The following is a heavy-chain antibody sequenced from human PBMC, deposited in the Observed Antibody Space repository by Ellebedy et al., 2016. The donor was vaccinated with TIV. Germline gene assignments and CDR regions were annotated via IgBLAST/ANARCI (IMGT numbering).Heavy chain of an antibody. J-gene: IGHJ4*02. CDR3: ARGSCTGGTCYARYYLDL. V-gene: IGHV3-23*01. Sequence: PGGSLRLSCEASGFTFSTHAVTWVRQAPGMGLEWVSTFSSRDGTTYYADSVKGRFTSSRDTSKDTHSLQMSGLRGDDTAVYYCARGSCTGGTCYARYYLDLWGQGALVTVSS. D-gene: IGHD2-15*01. CDR2: FSSRDGTT. CDR1: GFTFSTHA.